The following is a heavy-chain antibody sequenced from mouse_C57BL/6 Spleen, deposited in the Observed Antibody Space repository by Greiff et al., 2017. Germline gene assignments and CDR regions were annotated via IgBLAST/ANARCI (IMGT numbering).Heavy chain of an antibody. V-gene: IGHV1-50*01. D-gene: IGHD1-1*02. CDR3: ARSGGNVFAY. J-gene: IGHJ3*01. Sequence: QVQLQQSGAELVKPGASVKLSCKASGYTFTSYWMQWVKQRPGQGLEWIGEIDPSDSYTNYNQKVKGKATLTLDTSSSTAYMQLSSLTSEDSAVYYCARSGGNVFAYWGQGTLVTVSA. CDR1: GYTFTSYW. CDR2: IDPSDSYT.